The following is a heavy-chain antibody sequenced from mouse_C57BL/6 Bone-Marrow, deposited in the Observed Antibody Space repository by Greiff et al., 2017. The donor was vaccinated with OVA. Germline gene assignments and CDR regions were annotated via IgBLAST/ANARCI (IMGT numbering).Heavy chain of an antibody. Sequence: QVQLQQPGAELVKPGASVKLSCKASGYTFTSYWMQWVKQRPGQGLEWIGEIDPSDSYTNYNQKFKGKATLTVDTSSSTAYMQLSSLTSEDSAVYYCAREKWETFDNWGQGTTLTVSS. CDR3: AREKWETFDN. D-gene: IGHD1-3*01. CDR1: GYTFTSYW. V-gene: IGHV1-50*01. J-gene: IGHJ2*01. CDR2: IDPSDSYT.